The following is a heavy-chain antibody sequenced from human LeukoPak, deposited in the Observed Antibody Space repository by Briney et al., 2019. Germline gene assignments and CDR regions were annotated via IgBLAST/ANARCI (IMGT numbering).Heavy chain of an antibody. CDR2: IKQDGSEK. D-gene: IGHD6-13*01. V-gene: IGHV3-7*01. J-gene: IGHJ4*02. CDR1: GFTFSSYW. Sequence: GGSLRLSCAASGFTFSSYWMSWVRQAPGEGLEWVANIKQDGSEKYYVDSVKGRFTISRDNAKNSLYLQMNSLRAEDTAVYYCARDPGVIAAAGPFDYWGQGTLVTVSS. CDR3: ARDPGVIAAAGPFDY.